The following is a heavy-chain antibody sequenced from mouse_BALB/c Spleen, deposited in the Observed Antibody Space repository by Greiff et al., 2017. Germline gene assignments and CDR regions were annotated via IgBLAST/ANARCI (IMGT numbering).Heavy chain of an antibody. D-gene: IGHD2-14*01. CDR1: GYTFTSYT. CDR3: HRYDRFAY. V-gene: IGHV1-4*01. Sequence: VKLVESGAELARPGASVKMSCKASGYTFTSYTMHWVKQRPGQGLEWIGYINPSSGYTNYNQKFKDKATLTADKSSSTAYMQLSSLTSEDSAVYYCHRYDRFAYWGQGTLVTVSA. J-gene: IGHJ3*01. CDR2: INPSSGYT.